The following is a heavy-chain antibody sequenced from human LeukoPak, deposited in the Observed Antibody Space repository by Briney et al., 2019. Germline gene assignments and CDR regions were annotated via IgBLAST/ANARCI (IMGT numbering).Heavy chain of an antibody. J-gene: IGHJ3*02. CDR2: INPNSGDT. V-gene: IGHV1-2*06. Sequence: ASVKVSCKASGYTFTGYYIHWVRQAPGQGLEWVGRINPNSGDTHSAQNFQGRVTMTRDTSISTASMDLSRLRSDDTAVYYCARAPKNDAYDIWGRGTMVTVSS. CDR3: ARAPKNDAYDI. CDR1: GYTFTGYY.